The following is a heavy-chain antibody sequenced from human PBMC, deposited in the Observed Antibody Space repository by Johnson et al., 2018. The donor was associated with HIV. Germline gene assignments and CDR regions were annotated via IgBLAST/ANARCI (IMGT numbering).Heavy chain of an antibody. Sequence: QVQLVESGGGVGQPGRSLKVPCAASGFTFISYDTQWVRQAPGKGLAWVAVISNDGSKKCSADSVTGRFTISRDNSTNTLHLQMNSLRAEDTAVYYCATDVRPKYRHYAFDIWGQGTMVTVSS. CDR2: ISNDGSKK. CDR3: ATDVRPKYRHYAFDI. J-gene: IGHJ3*02. CDR1: GFTFISYD. D-gene: IGHD3-10*02. V-gene: IGHV3-30*03.